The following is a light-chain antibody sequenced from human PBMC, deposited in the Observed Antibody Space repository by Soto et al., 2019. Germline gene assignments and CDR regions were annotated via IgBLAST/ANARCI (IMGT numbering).Light chain of an antibody. CDR1: QSVDSN. CDR3: QQYNDWPLT. V-gene: IGKV3D-15*01. CDR2: GAS. Sequence: TLSVSPGDGATLSCRASQSVDSNLAWYQQKPGQTPRLLIYGASTRPTGIPARFSGSGSGTEFTLTISSLQSEDSAVYYCQQYNDWPLTFGGGTKVDIK. J-gene: IGKJ4*01.